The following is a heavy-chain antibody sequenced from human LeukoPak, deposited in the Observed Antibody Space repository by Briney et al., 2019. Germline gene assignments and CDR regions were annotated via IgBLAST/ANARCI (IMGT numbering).Heavy chain of an antibody. CDR2: INHSGST. Sequence: SETLSLTCAVYGGPFSGYYWSWIRQPPGKGLEWIGEINHSGSTNYNPSLKSRVTISVDTSKNQFSLKLSSVTAADTAVYYCARGASGIVVVNWGQGTLVTVSS. J-gene: IGHJ4*02. CDR1: GGPFSGYY. D-gene: IGHD3-22*01. CDR3: ARGASGIVVVN. V-gene: IGHV4-34*01.